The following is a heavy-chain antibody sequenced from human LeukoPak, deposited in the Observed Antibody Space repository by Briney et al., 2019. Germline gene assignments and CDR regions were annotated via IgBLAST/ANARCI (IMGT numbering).Heavy chain of an antibody. V-gene: IGHV1-69*04. D-gene: IGHD6-13*01. CDR3: ARATAAAGHYWFDP. J-gene: IGHJ5*02. Sequence: EASVKVSCKASGGTFSSYAISWVRQAPGQGLEWMGRIIPILGIANYAQKFQGRVTITADKSTSTAYMELSSLRSEDTAVYYCARATAAAGHYWFDPWGQGTLVTVSS. CDR2: IIPILGIA. CDR1: GGTFSSYA.